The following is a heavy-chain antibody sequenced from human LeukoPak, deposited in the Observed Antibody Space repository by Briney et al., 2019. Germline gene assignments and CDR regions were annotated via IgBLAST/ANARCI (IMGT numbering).Heavy chain of an antibody. CDR1: GGSISSSSYY. CDR2: IYYSGST. Sequence: SETLSLTCTVSGGSISSSSYYWGWIRQPPGKGLEWIGSIYYSGSTYYNPSLKSRVTISVDTSKNQFSLKLSSVTAADTAVYYCARERTYYDILTGPTLGHFDYWGQGTLVTVSS. D-gene: IGHD3-9*01. J-gene: IGHJ4*02. V-gene: IGHV4-39*07. CDR3: ARERTYYDILTGPTLGHFDY.